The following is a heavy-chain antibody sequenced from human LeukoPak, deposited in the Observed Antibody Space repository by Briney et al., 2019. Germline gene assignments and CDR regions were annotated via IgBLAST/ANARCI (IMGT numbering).Heavy chain of an antibody. CDR2: ISYDGSNK. CDR1: GFTFSSYA. CDR3: AKNPPLYDFWSGYSPVDY. J-gene: IGHJ4*02. V-gene: IGHV3-30-3*02. Sequence: GGSLRLSCAASGFTFSSYAMHWVRQAPGKGLEWVAVISYDGSNKYYADSVKGRFTISRDNSKNTLYLQMNSLRAEDTAVYYCAKNPPLYDFWSGYSPVDYWGQGTLVTVSS. D-gene: IGHD3-3*01.